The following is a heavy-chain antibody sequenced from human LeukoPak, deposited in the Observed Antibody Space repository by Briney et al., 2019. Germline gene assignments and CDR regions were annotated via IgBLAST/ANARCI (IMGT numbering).Heavy chain of an antibody. CDR2: ISSSGSTI. V-gene: IGHV3-48*03. CDR1: GFTFSSYE. D-gene: IGHD3-22*01. J-gene: IGHJ5*02. Sequence: PGGSLRLSCAASGFTFSSYEMNWVRQAPGKGLEWVSYISSSGSTIYYADSAKGRFTISRDNAKNTLNLQMNSLRAEDTAVYYCARDLGQYYDTSDNWFDPWGQGTLVTVSS. CDR3: ARDLGQYYDTSDNWFDP.